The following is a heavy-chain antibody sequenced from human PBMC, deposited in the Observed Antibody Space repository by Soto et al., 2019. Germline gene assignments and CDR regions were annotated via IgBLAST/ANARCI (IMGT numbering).Heavy chain of an antibody. J-gene: IGHJ4*02. V-gene: IGHV4-4*07. CDR3: ARGSRATGTIDH. Sequence: QVQLQESGPGLVRPSETLSLTCNVSGVAIANYYWNWIRKPAGRTLEWIGRIYTNGKTHYNPALKSRVTISIDTSQNEFFLTLSSVTAADTAIYFCARGSRATGTIDHWGQGSFVPVSS. CDR2: IYTNGKT. D-gene: IGHD3-10*01. CDR1: GVAIANYY.